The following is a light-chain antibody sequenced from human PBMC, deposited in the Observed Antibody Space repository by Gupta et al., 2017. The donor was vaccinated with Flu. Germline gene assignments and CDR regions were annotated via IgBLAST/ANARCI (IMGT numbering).Light chain of an antibody. CDR3: CSDAGSSTYV. J-gene: IGLJ1*01. CDR2: EGT. V-gene: IGLV2-23*01. CDR1: SNNVGGYNF. Sequence: QSALPQPASVSGSPGQSITISCSGTSNNVGGYNFVSWYQQHPGKAPKLILYEGTKRPSGVSNRFSGSKSGNTASLTISGHQAEDEADYYGCSDAGSSTYVFGTGTKVSVL.